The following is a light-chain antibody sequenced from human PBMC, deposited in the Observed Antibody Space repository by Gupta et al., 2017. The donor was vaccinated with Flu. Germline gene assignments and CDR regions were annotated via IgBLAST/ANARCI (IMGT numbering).Light chain of an antibody. CDR2: AAS. J-gene: IGKJ4*01. Sequence: PSFLSASVGDRVTITCRASQGISSYLAWYQQKPGKAPKLLIYAASTLQSGVPSRSSGSGSVTEFTLTISSLQPEHFATYYCQQLNSYPITFGGGTKVEIK. V-gene: IGKV1-9*01. CDR1: QGISSY. CDR3: QQLNSYPIT.